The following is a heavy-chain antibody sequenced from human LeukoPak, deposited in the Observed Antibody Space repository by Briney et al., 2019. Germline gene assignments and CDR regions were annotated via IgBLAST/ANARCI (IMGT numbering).Heavy chain of an antibody. V-gene: IGHV3-53*01. CDR2: IYSGGST. D-gene: IGHD3-16*02. CDR1: GFTVSSNY. J-gene: IGHJ5*02. CDR3: ARGADEFVWGSYRSNWFDP. Sequence: GGSLRLSCAASGFTVSSNYMSWVRQAPGKGLEWVSVIYSGGSTYYADSVKGRFTISRDNSKNTLYLQMNSLRAEDTAVYYCARGADEFVWGSYRSNWFDPWGQGTLVTVSS.